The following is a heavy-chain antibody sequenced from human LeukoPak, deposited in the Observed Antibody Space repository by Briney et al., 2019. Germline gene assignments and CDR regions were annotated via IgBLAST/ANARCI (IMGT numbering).Heavy chain of an antibody. Sequence: PGGSLRLSCAASGFTFSSYAMSWVRQAPGKGLEWVSAISGSGGSTYYADSVKGRFTISRDNSKNTLYLQMNSLRAEDTAAYYCAKVKKELLRGDAFDIWGQGTMVTVSS. CDR2: ISGSGGST. D-gene: IGHD1-26*01. J-gene: IGHJ3*02. CDR3: AKVKKELLRGDAFDI. V-gene: IGHV3-23*01. CDR1: GFTFSSYA.